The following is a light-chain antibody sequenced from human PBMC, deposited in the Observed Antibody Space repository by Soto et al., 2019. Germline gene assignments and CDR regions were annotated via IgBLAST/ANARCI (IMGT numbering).Light chain of an antibody. CDR1: SSDVGGYNY. J-gene: IGLJ2*01. Sequence: QPVLTQPASVSGSPGQSITISCTGTSSDVGGYNYVSWYQQHPGKAPKLMIYDVRNRPSGVSNRFSGSKSGNTASLTISGLQAEDEADYYCNSYASSSTPVVFGGGTKLTVL. V-gene: IGLV2-14*03. CDR2: DVR. CDR3: NSYASSSTPVV.